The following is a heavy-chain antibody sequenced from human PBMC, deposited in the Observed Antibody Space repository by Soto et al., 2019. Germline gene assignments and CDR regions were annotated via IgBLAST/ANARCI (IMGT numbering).Heavy chain of an antibody. CDR2: ISAYNGNT. D-gene: IGHD3-9*01. CDR3: ARDTYYDILTGYSPFDY. J-gene: IGHJ4*02. V-gene: IGHV1-18*01. Sequence: QVQLVQSGAEVKKPGASVKVSCKASGYTFTSYGISWVRQAPGQGLEWMGWISAYNGNTNYAQKLQGRVTMTTDTSPSTAYMELRSLRSDDTAVYYCARDTYYDILTGYSPFDYWGQGTLVTVSS. CDR1: GYTFTSYG.